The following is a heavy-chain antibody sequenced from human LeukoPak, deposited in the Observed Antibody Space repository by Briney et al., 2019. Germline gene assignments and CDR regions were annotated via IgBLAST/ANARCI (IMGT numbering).Heavy chain of an antibody. V-gene: IGHV1-3*01. Sequence: ASVKVSCKASGYTFTSYAMHWVRQAPGQRLEWMGWINAGNGNTKYSQKFQGRVTITRDISASTAYMELSSLRSEDTAVYYCARDCRYGSGTPLCYWGQGTLVTVSS. CDR2: INAGNGNT. CDR3: ARDCRYGSGTPLCY. D-gene: IGHD3-10*01. CDR1: GYTFTSYA. J-gene: IGHJ4*02.